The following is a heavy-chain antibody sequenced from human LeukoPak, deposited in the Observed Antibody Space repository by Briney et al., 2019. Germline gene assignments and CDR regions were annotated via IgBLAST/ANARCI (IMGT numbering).Heavy chain of an antibody. V-gene: IGHV5-51*01. CDR2: IYPGDSDT. D-gene: IGHD6-13*01. CDR3: ARLRRQQPYMDV. J-gene: IGHJ6*03. CDR1: GYSFTNYW. Sequence: GESLKISCKGSGYSFTNYWSAWVRQMPGKGLEWMGIIYPGDSDTKYSPSFQGQVTISADKSRNTAYLQWSSLKASDTAMYYCARLRRQQPYMDVWGKGTTVTISS.